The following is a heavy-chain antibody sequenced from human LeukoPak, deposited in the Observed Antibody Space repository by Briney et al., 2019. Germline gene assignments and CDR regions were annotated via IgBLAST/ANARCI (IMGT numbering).Heavy chain of an antibody. CDR1: GFTSSSYG. Sequence: PGRSLRLSCAASGFTSSSYGMHWVRQAPGKGLEWVAVISYDGSNKYYADSVKGRFTISRDNSKNTLYLQMNSLRAEDTAVYYCAKDGYYYGSGKTHDYYYYYGMDVWGKGTTVSVSS. V-gene: IGHV3-30*18. CDR2: ISYDGSNK. CDR3: AKDGYYYGSGKTHDYYYYYGMDV. J-gene: IGHJ6*04. D-gene: IGHD3-10*01.